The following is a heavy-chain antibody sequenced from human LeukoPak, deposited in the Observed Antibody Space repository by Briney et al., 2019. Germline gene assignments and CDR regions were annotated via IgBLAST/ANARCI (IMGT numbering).Heavy chain of an antibody. Sequence: GESLKISCKASGYSFTNYWIGWVRHMPGKGLEWMGIIYPGDSDTRYSPSFQGQVTISADKSINTAYLQWSSLKASDTAMYYCARLQWLAWFDPWGQGTLVTVSS. CDR3: ARLQWLAWFDP. J-gene: IGHJ5*02. CDR2: IYPGDSDT. V-gene: IGHV5-51*01. CDR1: GYSFTNYW. D-gene: IGHD6-19*01.